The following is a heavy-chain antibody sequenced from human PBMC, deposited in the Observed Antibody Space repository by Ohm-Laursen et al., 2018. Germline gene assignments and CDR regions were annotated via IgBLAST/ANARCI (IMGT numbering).Heavy chain of an antibody. Sequence: SLRLSCTASGFIFSSYAVSWVRQAPGQGLEWVSGISGSGGSTYYADSVKGRFTISRDNAKNSLYLQMNSLRAEDTAVYYCARNESSGYDDAFDIWGQGTMVTVSS. CDR1: GFIFSSYA. D-gene: IGHD5-12*01. J-gene: IGHJ3*02. CDR3: ARNESSGYDDAFDI. CDR2: ISGSGGST. V-gene: IGHV3-48*03.